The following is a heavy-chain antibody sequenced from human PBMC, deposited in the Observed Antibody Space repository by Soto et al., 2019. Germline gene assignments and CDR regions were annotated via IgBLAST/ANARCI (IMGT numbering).Heavy chain of an antibody. J-gene: IGHJ4*02. D-gene: IGHD5-12*01. CDR1: GGSINTFY. V-gene: IGHV4-4*07. CDR3: AREGSYSAYNFAHGIQLWSFDF. Sequence: SETLSLTCTVSGGSINTFYWSWVRQPAGKGLEWIGRTFSSGSTSFNPSLESRVAMSVDTSKNHFSLNLSSVTAADMAVYYCAREGSYSAYNFAHGIQLWSFDFWGQGARVTVSS. CDR2: TFSSGST.